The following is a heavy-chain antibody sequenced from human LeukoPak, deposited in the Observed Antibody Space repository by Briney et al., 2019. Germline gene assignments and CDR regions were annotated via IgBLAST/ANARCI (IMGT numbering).Heavy chain of an antibody. CDR3: ANALGKRAMAFDY. Sequence: GGSLRLSCAASGFTFSSYAMSWVRQAPGKGLEWVSAISGSGGSTYYADSVKGRFTISRDNSKNTLYLQTNSLRAEDTAVYYCANALGKRAMAFDYWGQGTLVTVSS. CDR1: GFTFSSYA. V-gene: IGHV3-23*01. J-gene: IGHJ4*02. D-gene: IGHD5-18*01. CDR2: ISGSGGST.